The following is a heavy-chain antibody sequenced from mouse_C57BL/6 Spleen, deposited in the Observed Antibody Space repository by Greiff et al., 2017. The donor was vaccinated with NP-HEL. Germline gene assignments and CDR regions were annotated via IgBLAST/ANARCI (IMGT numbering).Heavy chain of an antibody. V-gene: IGHV1-4*01. Sequence: VQLQQSGAELARPGASVKMSCKASGYTFTSYTMHWVKQRPGQGLEWIGYINPSSGYTKYNQKFKEKATLTADKSSSTAYMQLSSLTSEESAVYYCARSATVAHWYFDVWGTGTTVTVSS. CDR1: GYTFTSYT. J-gene: IGHJ1*03. D-gene: IGHD1-1*01. CDR2: INPSSGYT. CDR3: ARSATVAHWYFDV.